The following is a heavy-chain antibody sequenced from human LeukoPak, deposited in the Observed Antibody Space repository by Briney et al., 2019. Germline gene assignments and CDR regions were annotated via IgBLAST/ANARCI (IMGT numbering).Heavy chain of an antibody. J-gene: IGHJ5*02. Sequence: SETLSLTCGVSDGSFSNYYWSWFRQAPGEGLEWIAEIYPDETAKYNPSFWSRVTISADTSKSQFSLTLSSVTAADTAVYYCAGYHQWFLNDRWGQGTLVTVSS. CDR2: IYPDETA. V-gene: IGHV4-34*01. D-gene: IGHD2-8*01. CDR1: DGSFSNYY. CDR3: AGYHQWFLNDR.